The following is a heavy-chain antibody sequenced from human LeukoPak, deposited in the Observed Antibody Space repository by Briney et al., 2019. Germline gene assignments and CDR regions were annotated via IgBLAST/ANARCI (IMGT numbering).Heavy chain of an antibody. CDR2: INHSGST. CDR1: GGSFSGYY. Sequence: KPSETLSLTCAVYGGSFSGYYWSWIRQPPGKGLEWIGEINHSGSTNYNPSLKSRVTISVDTSKNQFSLKLNSVTAAGTAVYYCARVRAAAGTSWFDPWGQGTLVTVSS. V-gene: IGHV4-34*01. D-gene: IGHD6-13*01. CDR3: ARVRAAAGTSWFDP. J-gene: IGHJ5*02.